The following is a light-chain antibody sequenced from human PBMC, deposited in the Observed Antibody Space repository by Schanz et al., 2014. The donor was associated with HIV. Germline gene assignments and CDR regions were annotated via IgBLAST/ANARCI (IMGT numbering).Light chain of an antibody. V-gene: IGLV2-8*01. CDR2: DVI. CDR3: ATWDDSLNVWV. Sequence: QSALTQPPSASGSPGQSVTISCTGTSSDIGAYNSVSWYQQHPGRAPKVMIFDVIKRPSGVPDRFSGSQSGTSASLAISGLQSEDESDFFCATWDDSLNVWVFGGGTKLTVL. CDR1: SSDIGAYNS. J-gene: IGLJ3*02.